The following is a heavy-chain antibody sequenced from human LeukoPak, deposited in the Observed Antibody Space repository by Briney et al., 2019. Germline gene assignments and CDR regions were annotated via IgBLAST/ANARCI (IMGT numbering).Heavy chain of an antibody. CDR2: IIPIFGTA. D-gene: IGHD3-10*01. J-gene: IGHJ4*02. CDR3: ARMVRGVIRPHYYFDY. CDR1: GGTFSSYA. V-gene: IGHV1-69*05. Sequence: ASVKVSCKASGGTFSSYAISWVRQALGQGLEWMGGIIPIFGTANYAQKFQGRVTITTDESTSTAYMELSSLRSEDTAVYYCARMVRGVIRPHYYFDYWGQGTLVTVSS.